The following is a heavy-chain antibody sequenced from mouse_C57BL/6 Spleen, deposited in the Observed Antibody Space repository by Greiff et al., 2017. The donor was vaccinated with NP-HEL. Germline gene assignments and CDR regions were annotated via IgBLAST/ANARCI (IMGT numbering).Heavy chain of an antibody. J-gene: IGHJ2*01. CDR1: GFTFSDYG. V-gene: IGHV5-17*01. Sequence: EVQVVESGGDLVKPGGSLKLSCAASGFTFSDYGMHWVRQAPEKGLEWVAYISSGSSTIYYADTVKGRFTISRDNAKNTLFLQMTSLRSEDTAMYYCARRPYDYDYFDYWGQGTTLTVSS. D-gene: IGHD2-4*01. CDR2: ISSGSSTI. CDR3: ARRPYDYDYFDY.